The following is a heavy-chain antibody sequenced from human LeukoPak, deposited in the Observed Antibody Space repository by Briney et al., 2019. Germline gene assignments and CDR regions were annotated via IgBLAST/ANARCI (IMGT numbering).Heavy chain of an antibody. V-gene: IGHV3-30*18. Sequence: GGSLRLSCAASAFTFSSYGMHWVRQAPGKGLEWVAVISYDGSNKYYADSVKGRFTISRDNSKNTLYLQVNSLRAEDTAVYYCAKDRSSWYYAFDYWGQGTLVTVSS. J-gene: IGHJ4*02. CDR2: ISYDGSNK. CDR1: AFTFSSYG. D-gene: IGHD6-13*01. CDR3: AKDRSSWYYAFDY.